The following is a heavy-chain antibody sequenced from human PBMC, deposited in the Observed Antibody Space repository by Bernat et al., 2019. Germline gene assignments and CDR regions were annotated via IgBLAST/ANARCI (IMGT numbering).Heavy chain of an antibody. CDR1: GGTFSSYA. CDR3: AKGGIVATIGSTLSNDAFDI. J-gene: IGHJ3*02. Sequence: QVQLVQSGAEVKKPGSSVKVSCKASGGTFSSYAISWVRQAPGQGLEWMGGIIPIFGTANYAQKFQGRVTITADKSTSTAYMELSSLRSEDTAVYYCAKGGIVATIGSTLSNDAFDIWGQGIMFTVS. CDR2: IIPIFGTA. D-gene: IGHD5-12*01. V-gene: IGHV1-69*06.